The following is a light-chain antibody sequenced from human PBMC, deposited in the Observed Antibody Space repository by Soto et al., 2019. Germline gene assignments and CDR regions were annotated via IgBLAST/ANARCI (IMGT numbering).Light chain of an antibody. CDR1: QSVGSN. CDR3: QQYNNRPPRYT. V-gene: IGKV3-15*01. J-gene: IGKJ2*01. Sequence: EIVMTQSPATLSVSPGERATLSCRASQSVGSNLAWYQQKPGQAPRLLIYGASTRATDIPARFSGSGSGTEFTLTISSLQSEDFAVYCCQQYNNRPPRYTFGQGTKLEIK. CDR2: GAS.